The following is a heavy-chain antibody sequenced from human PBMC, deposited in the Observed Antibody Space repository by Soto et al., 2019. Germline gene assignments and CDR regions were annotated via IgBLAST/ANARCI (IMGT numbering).Heavy chain of an antibody. V-gene: IGHV4-30-4*01. CDR3: ASFVGLLWGGVSPAES. CDR1: GDSITSGDYY. D-gene: IGHD6-25*01. Sequence: SLTLSLTCTVSGDSITSGDYYWSWIRQPPGKGLEWIGYIYYSGNTDYNPSLKSRVIMSVDTSKNQFSLKLTSVTAADTAVYYCASFVGLLWGGVSPAESWG. J-gene: IGHJ5*01. CDR2: IYYSGNT.